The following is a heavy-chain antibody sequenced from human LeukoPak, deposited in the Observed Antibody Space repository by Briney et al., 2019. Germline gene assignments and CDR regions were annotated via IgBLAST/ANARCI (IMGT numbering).Heavy chain of an antibody. D-gene: IGHD6-19*01. J-gene: IGHJ6*03. Sequence: ASVKVSCKASGYTFTSYDINWVRQATGQGLEWMGWMNPNSGNTGYAQKFQGRVTMTRNTSISTAYMELSSLRSEDTAVYYCARDGIAVAGILPGVQVGVGYYYYYMDVWGKGTTVTVSS. CDR3: ARDGIAVAGILPGVQVGVGYYYYYMDV. CDR2: MNPNSGNT. CDR1: GYTFTSYD. V-gene: IGHV1-8*01.